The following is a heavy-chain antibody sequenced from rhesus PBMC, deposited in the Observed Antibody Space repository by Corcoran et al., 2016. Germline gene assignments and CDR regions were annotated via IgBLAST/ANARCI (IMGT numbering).Heavy chain of an antibody. V-gene: IGHV4S9*01. CDR3: ARVKYNSLDI. CDR1: GGSINDGFF. J-gene: IGHJ5-2*02. Sequence: QVQLQESGPGLVKPSETLSLTCAVSGGSINDGFFWNWIRQPPGKGREWVGNIYGNSATTYYNPSLKSRITISKDTSKNQFFLKLTSVTAADTAVYFCARVKYNSLDIWGRGVLVTVSS. CDR2: IYGNSATT. D-gene: IGHD3-34*01.